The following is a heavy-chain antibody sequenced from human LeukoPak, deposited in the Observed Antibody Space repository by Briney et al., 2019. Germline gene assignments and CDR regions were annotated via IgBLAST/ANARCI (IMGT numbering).Heavy chain of an antibody. D-gene: IGHD3-10*01. CDR3: ARERDDRTVRGVIIGEGPSDY. CDR1: GFTFSSYA. Sequence: GGSLRLSCAASGFTFSSYAMHWVRQAPGKGLEWVAVISYDGSNKYYADSVKGRFTISRDNSKNTLYLQMNSLRAEDTAVYYCARERDDRTVRGVIIGEGPSDYWGQGTLVTVSS. J-gene: IGHJ4*02. V-gene: IGHV3-30-3*01. CDR2: ISYDGSNK.